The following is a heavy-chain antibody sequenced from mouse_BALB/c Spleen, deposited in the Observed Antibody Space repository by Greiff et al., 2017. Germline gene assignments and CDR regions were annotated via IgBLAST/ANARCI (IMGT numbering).Heavy chain of an antibody. CDR3: ARPLLRPYWYFDV. V-gene: IGHV1-9*01. J-gene: IGHJ1*01. CDR1: GYTFSSYW. D-gene: IGHD1-2*01. Sequence: QVQLQQSGAELMKPGASVKISCKATGYTFSSYWIEWVKQRPGHGLEWIGEILPGSGSTNYNEKFKGKATFTADTSSNTAYMQLSSLTSEDSAVYYCARPLLRPYWYFDVWGAGTTVTVAS. CDR2: ILPGSGST.